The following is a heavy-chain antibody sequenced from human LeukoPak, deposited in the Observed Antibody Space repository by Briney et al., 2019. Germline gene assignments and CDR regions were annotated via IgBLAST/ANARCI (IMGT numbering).Heavy chain of an antibody. CDR1: GFTFDDYG. V-gene: IGHV3-20*04. CDR3: ARDLYGDYGFDT. D-gene: IGHD4-17*01. CDR2: INWSGGST. J-gene: IGHJ3*02. Sequence: GGSLRLSCAASGFTFDDYGLSWVRQAPGKGLEWVSGINWSGGSTGYADSVKGRSTVSRDNARKSLFLQMNSLRVEDTALYYCARDLYGDYGFDTWGQGTLVTVSS.